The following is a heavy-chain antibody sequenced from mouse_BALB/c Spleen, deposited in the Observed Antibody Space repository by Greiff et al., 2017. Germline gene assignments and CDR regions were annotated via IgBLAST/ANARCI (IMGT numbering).Heavy chain of an antibody. Sequence: DVQLQESGAELVKPGASVKLSCTASGFNIKDTYMHWVKQRPEQGLEWIGRIDPANGNTKYDPKFQGKATITADTSSNTAYLQLSSLTSEDTAVYYCARGRGHWYFDVWGAGTTVTVSS. D-gene: IGHD6-1*01. CDR3: ARGRGHWYFDV. J-gene: IGHJ1*01. CDR1: GFNIKDTY. V-gene: IGHV14-3*02. CDR2: IDPANGNT.